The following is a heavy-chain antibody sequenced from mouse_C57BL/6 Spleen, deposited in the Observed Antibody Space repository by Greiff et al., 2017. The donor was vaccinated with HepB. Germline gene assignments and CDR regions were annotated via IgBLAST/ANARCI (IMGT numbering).Heavy chain of an antibody. V-gene: IGHV14-4*01. CDR2: IDPENGDT. CDR3: TSNYYGSSPFDY. J-gene: IGHJ2*01. Sequence: EVQLQQSGAELVRPGASVKLSCTASGFNIKDDYMHWVKQRPEQGLEWIGWIDPENGDTEYASKFQGKATITADTSSNTAYLQLSILTSEDTAVYYCTSNYYGSSPFDYWGQGTTLTVSS. D-gene: IGHD1-1*01. CDR1: GFNIKDDY.